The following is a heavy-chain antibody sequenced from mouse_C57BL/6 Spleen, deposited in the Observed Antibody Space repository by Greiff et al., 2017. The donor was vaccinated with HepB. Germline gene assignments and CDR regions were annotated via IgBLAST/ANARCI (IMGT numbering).Heavy chain of an antibody. CDR2: ISSGSSTI. D-gene: IGHD1-1*01. Sequence: DVKLVESGGGIVKPGESLKLTCAASGFTFSDYGMHWVRQAPEKGLEWVAYISSGSSTIYYAETVKGRFTISRDNAKNTLYLQLTSLRSEDTAMSYSSRSYYDSSYRYFDVWGTGTTVTVSS. J-gene: IGHJ1*03. V-gene: IGHV5-17*01. CDR1: GFTFSDYG. CDR3: SRSYYDSSYRYFDV.